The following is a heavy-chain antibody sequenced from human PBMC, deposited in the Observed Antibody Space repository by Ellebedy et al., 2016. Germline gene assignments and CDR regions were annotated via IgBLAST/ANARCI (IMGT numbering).Heavy chain of an antibody. J-gene: IGHJ5*02. CDR2: IFYNGNT. D-gene: IGHD2-15*01. Sequence: SETLSLTCTVSGGFVNSGGYFWTWIRHHPGKGLEWVGSIFYNGNTDYNPSLQSRLTLSLDTSKNQISLTLTSVTAADAAVYYCARGWGSGGSTVIDHWGQGTLVTVSS. V-gene: IGHV4-31*03. CDR3: ARGWGSGGSTVIDH. CDR1: GGFVNSGGYF.